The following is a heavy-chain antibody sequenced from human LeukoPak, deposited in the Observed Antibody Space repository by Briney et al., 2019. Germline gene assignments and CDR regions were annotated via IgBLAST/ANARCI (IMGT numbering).Heavy chain of an antibody. CDR1: GATFRVYW. CDR2: IIGDGSDT. CDR3: VSEPEIKVFDP. V-gene: IGHV3-74*01. D-gene: IGHD5-24*01. Sequence: GGSLRLSCAAFGATFRVYWMHWARQSPGKGLVWVSCIIGDGSDTRYADSVKGRFTISRDNPKNTLYLRMHSLTVQDTAVYYCVSEPEIKVFDPGGEGTLVSVSS. J-gene: IGHJ5*02.